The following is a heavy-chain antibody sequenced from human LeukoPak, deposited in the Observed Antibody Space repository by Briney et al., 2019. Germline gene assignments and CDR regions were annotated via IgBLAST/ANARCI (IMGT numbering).Heavy chain of an antibody. CDR1: GGTFSSYA. CDR2: IIPIFGTA. V-gene: IGHV1-69*05. J-gene: IGHJ4*02. CDR3: AGDFSEYGAHQGVWMDY. Sequence: ASVKVSCKASGGTFSSYAISCVRQAPGQGLEWMGGIIPIFGTANYAQKFRGRVTITTDESPSTASMDLTTLRSEDTPVYYCAGDFSEYGAHQGVWMDYWGQGTLVTVSS. D-gene: IGHD4/OR15-4a*01.